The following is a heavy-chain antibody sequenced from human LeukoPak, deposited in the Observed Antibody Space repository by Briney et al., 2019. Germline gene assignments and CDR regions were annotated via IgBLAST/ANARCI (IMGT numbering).Heavy chain of an antibody. Sequence: GGSLRLSCASSGFTFSSYDNHWVRQVIGKRLEWVSAIGIRGDTHYSGSVKGRFTISRENAESSLYLQMNSLRAEDTAVYYCAMGGIQVSGIDEFDYWGQGTLVTVSS. D-gene: IGHD6-19*01. CDR3: AMGGIQVSGIDEFDY. V-gene: IGHV3-13*01. CDR2: IGIRGDT. J-gene: IGHJ4*02. CDR1: GFTFSSYD.